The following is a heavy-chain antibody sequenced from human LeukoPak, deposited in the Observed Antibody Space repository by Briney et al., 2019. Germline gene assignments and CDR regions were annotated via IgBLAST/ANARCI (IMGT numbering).Heavy chain of an antibody. Sequence: ASVKVSCKASGGTFSSYAISWVRQAPGQGLEWMGRIIPIFGTANYAQKFQGRVTITTDESTSTAYMELSSLRSEDTAMYYCARDKQYYYDSSGYYLVYWGQGTLVTVSS. V-gene: IGHV1-69*05. CDR3: ARDKQYYYDSSGYYLVY. CDR2: IIPIFGTA. J-gene: IGHJ4*02. D-gene: IGHD3-22*01. CDR1: GGTFSSYA.